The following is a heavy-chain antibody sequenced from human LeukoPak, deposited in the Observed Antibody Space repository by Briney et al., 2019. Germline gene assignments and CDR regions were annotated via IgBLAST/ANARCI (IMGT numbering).Heavy chain of an antibody. CDR1: GYSFTSYW. J-gene: IGHJ4*02. CDR3: ARARYCSGGSCYAEY. D-gene: IGHD2-15*01. CDR2: IYPSDSDT. Sequence: GESLKISCKGSGYSFTSYWIGWVRQMPGIGLEWMGIIYPSDSDTRYSPSFQGQVTISVDKSSSTAYLQWSSLKASDTAMYYCARARYCSGGSCYAEYWGQGTLVTVSS. V-gene: IGHV5-51*01.